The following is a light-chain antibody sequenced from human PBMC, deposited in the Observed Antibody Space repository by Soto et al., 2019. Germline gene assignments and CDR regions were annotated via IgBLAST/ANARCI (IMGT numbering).Light chain of an antibody. CDR1: QSIRHY. J-gene: IGKJ1*01. Sequence: IQMTQSPPTLSASVGDRVTITCRASQSIRHYLARYQQMPGKAPKLLIYGASTLQSGVPSRFSGSGSGTEFTLTISSLQPDDFGTYFCQHHNSYSQTFGQGTKVDIK. V-gene: IGKV1-5*01. CDR3: QHHNSYSQT. CDR2: GAS.